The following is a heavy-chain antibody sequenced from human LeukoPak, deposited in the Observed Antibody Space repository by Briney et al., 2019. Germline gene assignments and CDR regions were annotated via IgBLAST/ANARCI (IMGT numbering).Heavy chain of an antibody. D-gene: IGHD3-9*01. CDR2: INHSGST. CDR1: GGSFSGYY. J-gene: IGHJ6*04. V-gene: IGHV4-34*01. CDR3: ARHAYVLRYFGGKVDV. Sequence: PSETLSLTCAVYGGSFSGYYWSWIRQPPGKGLEWIGEINHSGSTNYNPSLKSRVTISVDTSKNQFSLKLSSVTAADTAVYYCARHAYVLRYFGGKVDVWGKGTTVTISS.